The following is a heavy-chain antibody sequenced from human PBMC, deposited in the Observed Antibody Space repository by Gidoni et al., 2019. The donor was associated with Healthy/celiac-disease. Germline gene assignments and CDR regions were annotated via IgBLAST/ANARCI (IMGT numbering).Heavy chain of an antibody. CDR2: IVVGSGNT. J-gene: IGHJ4*02. V-gene: IGHV1-58*01. CDR1: GFTFTSSA. CDR3: AAGGSGWYYFDY. D-gene: IGHD6-19*01. Sequence: QMQLVQSGPEVKQPGTSVKVSCKASGFTFTSSAVQWVRQARGQRLEWIGWIVVGSGNTNYAQKFQERVTITRDMSTSTAYMELSSLRSEDTAVYYCAAGGSGWYYFDYWGQGTLVTVSS.